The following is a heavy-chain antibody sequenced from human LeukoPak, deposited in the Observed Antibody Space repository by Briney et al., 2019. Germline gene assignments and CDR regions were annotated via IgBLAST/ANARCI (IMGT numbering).Heavy chain of an antibody. Sequence: GASVKVSCKASGYTFTSYGISGVRQAPGQGREWMGWISAYNGNTNYAQKLQGRVTMTTDTSTSPAHMELRSLRSDDTAVYYCAREDLGSSLEWGQGTLVTVSS. J-gene: IGHJ4*02. CDR1: GYTFTSYG. V-gene: IGHV1-18*01. D-gene: IGHD6-13*01. CDR3: AREDLGSSLE. CDR2: ISAYNGNT.